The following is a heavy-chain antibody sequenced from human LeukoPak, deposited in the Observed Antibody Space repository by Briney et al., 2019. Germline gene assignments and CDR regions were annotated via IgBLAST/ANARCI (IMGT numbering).Heavy chain of an antibody. CDR3: ARRSSDSTGLWAFDY. CDR1: GGSISSYY. Sequence: SETLSLTCTVSGGSISSYYWSWIRQPPGKGLEWIGYIFSSGSANYNPSLESRVTISLDRSRKQFSLKLKSVTAADTAVYYCARRSSDSTGLWAFDYWGQGTLVTVTS. CDR2: IFSSGSA. D-gene: IGHD3-22*01. J-gene: IGHJ4*02. V-gene: IGHV4-4*09.